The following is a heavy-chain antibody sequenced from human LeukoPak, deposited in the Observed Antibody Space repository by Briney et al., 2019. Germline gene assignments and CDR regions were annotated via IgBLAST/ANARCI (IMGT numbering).Heavy chain of an antibody. CDR2: IYPGESDT. Sequence: GESLKISCKGSGYSFTSYWIGWVRQMPGKGLEWMGVIYPGESDTRYSPSFQGQVTISADKSIGTAYLQWSSLKASDTAVYYCARPPSYGYGYYFDYWGQGTLVTVSS. CDR3: ARPPSYGYGYYFDY. V-gene: IGHV5-51*01. J-gene: IGHJ4*02. CDR1: GYSFTSYW. D-gene: IGHD5-18*01.